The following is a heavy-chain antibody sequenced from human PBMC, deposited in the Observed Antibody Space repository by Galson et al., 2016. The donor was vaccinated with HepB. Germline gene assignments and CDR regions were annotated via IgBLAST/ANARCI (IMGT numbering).Heavy chain of an antibody. CDR2: IYPTDSDT. D-gene: IGHD3-22*01. V-gene: IGHV5-51*01. J-gene: IGHJ4*02. CDR3: ARGYDSSGATLDY. CDR1: GYSFLSHC. Sequence: SGAEVKKPGESLKISCKGSGYSFLSHCIAWVRQMPGQGLEWMGIIYPTDSDTRYSPSFQGQVTISVDKSISTAYLQWSVLKAADTAMYYCARGYDSSGATLDYWGQGTLVTVSS.